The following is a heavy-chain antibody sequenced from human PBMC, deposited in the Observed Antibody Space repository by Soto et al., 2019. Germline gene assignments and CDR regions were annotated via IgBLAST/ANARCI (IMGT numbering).Heavy chain of an antibody. V-gene: IGHV4-39*07. D-gene: IGHD1-26*01. CDR3: ARVSGSYYYGMDV. J-gene: IGHJ6*02. Sequence: PSETLSLTCTVSGGSISSDSYYWGWIRQSPEKGLEWIASISYSGSTYYNPTLKSRLIISVDTSKSQFSLKLSSVTAADTAVYYCARVSGSYYYGMDVWGQGTTVTVSS. CDR2: ISYSGST. CDR1: GGSISSDSYY.